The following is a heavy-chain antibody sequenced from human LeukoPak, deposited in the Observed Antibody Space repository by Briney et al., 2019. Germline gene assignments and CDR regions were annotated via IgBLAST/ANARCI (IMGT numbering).Heavy chain of an antibody. D-gene: IGHD6-13*01. J-gene: IGHJ4*02. Sequence: ASVKVSCKASGYTFISYGISWVRQAPGQGLEWMGWTSAYNGNTNYAQRLQGRVTMTTDTSTSTAYMELRSLRSDDTAVYYCARDRGEVGAAAAWGQGTLVTVSS. CDR3: ARDRGEVGAAAA. V-gene: IGHV1-18*01. CDR2: TSAYNGNT. CDR1: GYTFISYG.